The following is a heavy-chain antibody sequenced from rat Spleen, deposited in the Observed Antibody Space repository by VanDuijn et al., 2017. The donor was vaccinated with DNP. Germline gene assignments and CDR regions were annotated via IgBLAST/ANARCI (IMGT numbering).Heavy chain of an antibody. CDR3: ARQPYLFDY. Sequence: QVQLEESGPGLMQPSETLSLTCTVSGFSLTSNGVGWVRQPLGKGLVWMGTIWTGGNTNYNSAVQSRLSISRDTSKSQVFLKMNSLQPEDTGTYYCARQPYLFDYWGQGVLVTVSS. CDR2: IWTGGNT. CDR1: GFSLTSNG. D-gene: IGHD1-1*01. J-gene: IGHJ2*01. V-gene: IGHV2-72*01.